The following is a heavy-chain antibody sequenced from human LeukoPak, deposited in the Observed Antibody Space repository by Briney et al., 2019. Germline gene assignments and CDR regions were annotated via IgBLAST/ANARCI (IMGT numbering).Heavy chain of an antibody. D-gene: IGHD2-21*01. V-gene: IGHV3-23*01. CDR3: ANGEVATWTNFDY. CDR1: GFTFSAYG. Sequence: GGSLRLSCAASGFTFSAYGMSWVRQAPGKGLEWVSAIGGSGATTYYADSVRGRFTISRDYSKNTMYLQVSSLRAEDTAVYYCANGEVATWTNFDYWGQGTLVTVSS. J-gene: IGHJ4*02. CDR2: IGGSGATT.